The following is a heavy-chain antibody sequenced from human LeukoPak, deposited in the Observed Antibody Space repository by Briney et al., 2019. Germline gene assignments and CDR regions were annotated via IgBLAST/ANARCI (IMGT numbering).Heavy chain of an antibody. D-gene: IGHD2-21*02. J-gene: IGHJ4*02. V-gene: IGHV3-21*01. CDR1: GFTFSTYT. Sequence: GGSLRLSCAASGFTFSTYTMNWVRQAPGKGLEWVSSISSSSTYISYADSVRGRFTISRDNAKNSLFLQMDSLRTEDTAVYYCARDGGSYRPFDYWGQGTLVTVSS. CDR2: ISSSSTYI. CDR3: ARDGGSYRPFDY.